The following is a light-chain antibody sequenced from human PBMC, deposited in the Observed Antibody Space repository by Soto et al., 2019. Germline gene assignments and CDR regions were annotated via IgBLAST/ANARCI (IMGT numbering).Light chain of an antibody. CDR1: QNVANY. CDR2: GAS. J-gene: IGKJ1*01. V-gene: IGKV3-20*01. CDR3: QQYGSSPET. Sequence: EIVLTQSPATLSLSPGARAPLSCRASQNVANYLDWYQQKPGQAPRLLIYGASSRATGIPDRFSGSGSGTDFTLTISRLEPEDFAVYYCQQYGSSPETFGQGTKVDIK.